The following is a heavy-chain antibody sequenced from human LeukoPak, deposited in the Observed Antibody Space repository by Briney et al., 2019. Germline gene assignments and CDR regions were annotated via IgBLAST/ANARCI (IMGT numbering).Heavy chain of an antibody. CDR3: ARATHWQWLVYYYYGMDV. CDR1: GGSISSYY. CDR2: IYYSGST. V-gene: IGHV4-59*01. D-gene: IGHD6-19*01. J-gene: IGHJ6*02. Sequence: SETLSLTCTVSGGSISSYYWSWIRQPPGKGLEWIGYIYYSGSTKYNPSLKSRVTISGDTSKNQFSLKLSSVTAADTAVYYCARATHWQWLVYYYYGMDVWGQGTTVTVSS.